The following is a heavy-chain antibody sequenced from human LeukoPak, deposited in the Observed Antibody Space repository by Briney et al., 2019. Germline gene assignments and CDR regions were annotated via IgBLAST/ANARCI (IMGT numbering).Heavy chain of an antibody. CDR3: TRDSGTYNWFDP. CDR1: GFTFSGSA. D-gene: IGHD1-26*01. Sequence: GGSLRLSCAASGFTFSGSAIHWVRQSSGKGLEWVGQIDKKGKGYATATAYAASVKGRFTISRDDSINTAYLQMKSLKTEGTALYYCTRDSGTYNWFDPWGQGTLVTVSS. CDR2: IDKKGKGYATAT. V-gene: IGHV3-73*01. J-gene: IGHJ5*02.